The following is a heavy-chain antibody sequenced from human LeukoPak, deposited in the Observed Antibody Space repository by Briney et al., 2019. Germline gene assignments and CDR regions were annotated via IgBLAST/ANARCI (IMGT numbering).Heavy chain of an antibody. D-gene: IGHD3-10*01. CDR2: ISAYNGNT. J-gene: IGHJ4*02. V-gene: IGHV1-18*01. CDR3: ARGPSYYYGSGRYDD. CDR1: GYTFTSYG. Sequence: ASVKVSCKASGYTFTSYGISWVRQAPGQGLEWMGWISAYNGNTNYAQKLQGRVTMTTDTSTSTAYMELSSLRSEDTAVYYCARGPSYYYGSGRYDDWGQGTLVTVSS.